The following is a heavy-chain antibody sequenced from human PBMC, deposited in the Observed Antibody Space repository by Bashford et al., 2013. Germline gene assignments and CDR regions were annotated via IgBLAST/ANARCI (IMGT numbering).Heavy chain of an antibody. V-gene: IGHV4-34*01. D-gene: IGHD6-13*01. CDR2: INHSGST. Sequence: WIRQPPGKGLEWIGEINHSGSTNYNPSLKSRVTISVDTSKNQFSLNLSSVTAADTAVYYCARERTARSTTRYYYYYGLDVWGQGTTVTVSS. J-gene: IGHJ6*02. CDR3: ARERTARSTTRYYYYYGLDV.